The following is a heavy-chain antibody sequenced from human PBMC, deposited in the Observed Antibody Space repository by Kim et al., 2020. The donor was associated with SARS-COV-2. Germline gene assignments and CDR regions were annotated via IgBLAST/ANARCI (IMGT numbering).Heavy chain of an antibody. Sequence: GGSLRLSCAASGFTFGDYAMHWVRQAPGKGLEWVSGISWNSGSIGYADSVKGRFTISRDNAKNSLYLQMNSLRAEDTALYYGAKGLVPTGTTRFYYSYGMDVWGQGTTVTVSS. CDR1: GFTFGDYA. CDR2: ISWNSGSI. J-gene: IGHJ6*02. CDR3: AKGLVPTGTTRFYYSYGMDV. D-gene: IGHD1-1*01. V-gene: IGHV3-9*01.